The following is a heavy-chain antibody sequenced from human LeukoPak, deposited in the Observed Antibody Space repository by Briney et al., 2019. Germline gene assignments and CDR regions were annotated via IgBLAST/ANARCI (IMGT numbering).Heavy chain of an antibody. J-gene: IGHJ4*02. CDR3: AKSSRPVTAMAFFDY. CDR2: ISGSGTNT. CDR1: GFTFSSYG. V-gene: IGHV3-23*01. D-gene: IGHD5-18*01. Sequence: GGSLRLSCAASGFTFSSYGMSWVRQAPGKGLEWVSGISGSGTNTNYADSVKGRFTISRDNSKNTVYLQMKSLRAEDTAVYYCAKSSRPVTAMAFFDYWGQGTLVTVSS.